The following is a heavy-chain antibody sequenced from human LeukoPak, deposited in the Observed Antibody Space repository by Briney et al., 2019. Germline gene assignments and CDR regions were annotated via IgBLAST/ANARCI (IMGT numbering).Heavy chain of an antibody. V-gene: IGHV3-64D*08. D-gene: IGHD6-19*01. CDR1: GFTFSTYA. CDR3: VKATSGWDHFDF. CDR2: ISSYGGST. J-gene: IGHJ4*02. Sequence: PGGSLRLSCSASGFTFSTYAMHWVRQAPGKGLEYVSAISSYGGSTYYADSVKGRFTISRDNSKNTVYLQMSSLRGEDTAVYCCVKATSGWDHFDFWGQGTLVSVSS.